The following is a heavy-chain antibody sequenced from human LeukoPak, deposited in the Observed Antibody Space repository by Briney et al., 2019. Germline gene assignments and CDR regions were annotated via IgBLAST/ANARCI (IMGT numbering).Heavy chain of an antibody. J-gene: IGHJ4*02. CDR2: IYSGGST. V-gene: IGHV3-66*01. Sequence: GESLRLSCAASGFTVSTSYMTWVRQAPGKGLDWVSVIYSGGSTYYADSVKGRFTLSRDKSKNTLYLQMNSLRAEDTAVYYCAKGNFRDGSDYWSQATLVTVSS. CDR1: GFTVSTSY. D-gene: IGHD5-24*01. CDR3: AKGNFRDGSDY.